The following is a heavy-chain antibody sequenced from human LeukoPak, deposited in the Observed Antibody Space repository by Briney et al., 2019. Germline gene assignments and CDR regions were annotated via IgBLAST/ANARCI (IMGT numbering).Heavy chain of an antibody. Sequence: ASVKVSCKASGYSFTNYDINWVRQATGQGLEWMGWMNPKSGDTGYSQKFQGRVFITRDTSINTAYMELSSLGSDDTAVYYCARATGRVVRGITWRYFDYWGQGTLVTVSS. CDR1: GYSFTNYD. J-gene: IGHJ4*02. D-gene: IGHD3-10*01. V-gene: IGHV1-8*03. CDR3: ARATGRVVRGITWRYFDY. CDR2: MNPKSGDT.